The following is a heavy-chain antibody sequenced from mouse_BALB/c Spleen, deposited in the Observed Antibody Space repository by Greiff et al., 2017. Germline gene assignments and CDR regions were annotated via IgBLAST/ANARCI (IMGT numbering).Heavy chain of an antibody. CDR2: ISSGGSYT. CDR3: ARQGGGTGYFDV. J-gene: IGHJ1*01. Sequence: EVQLVESGGGLVKPGGSLKLSCAASGFTFSSYAMSWVRQTPEKRLEWVATISSGGSYTYYPDSVKGRFTISRDNAKNTLYLQMSSLRSEDTAMYYCARQGGGTGYFDVWGAGTTVTVSS. CDR1: GFTFSSYA. V-gene: IGHV5-9-3*01. D-gene: IGHD4-1*01.